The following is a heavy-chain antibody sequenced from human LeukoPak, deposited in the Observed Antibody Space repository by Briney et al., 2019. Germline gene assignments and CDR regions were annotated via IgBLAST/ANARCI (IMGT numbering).Heavy chain of an antibody. D-gene: IGHD6-19*01. CDR1: GFTFSIAW. J-gene: IGHJ4*02. CDR3: ANSGGSGWKLDY. Sequence: PGGSLRLSCAASGFTFSIAWMSWVRQAPGKGLEWVAVISYDGSNEYYADSVKGRFTISRDNSKNTLYLQMNSLRAEDTAVYYCANSGGSGWKLDYWGQGTLVTVSS. CDR2: ISYDGSNE. V-gene: IGHV3-30*18.